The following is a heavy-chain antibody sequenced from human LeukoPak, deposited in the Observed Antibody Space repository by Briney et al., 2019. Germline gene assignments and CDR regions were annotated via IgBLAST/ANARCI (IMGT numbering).Heavy chain of an antibody. D-gene: IGHD2-2*01. Sequence: GGSLRLSCAASGFTFSSYEMNWVRQAPGKGLEWVSYSSSSGSTIYYADSVKGRFTISRDNAKNSLYLQMNSLRAEDTAVYYCARAYCSSTSCYPPNYWGQGTLVTVSS. J-gene: IGHJ4*02. CDR1: GFTFSSYE. CDR2: SSSSGSTI. CDR3: ARAYCSSTSCYPPNY. V-gene: IGHV3-48*03.